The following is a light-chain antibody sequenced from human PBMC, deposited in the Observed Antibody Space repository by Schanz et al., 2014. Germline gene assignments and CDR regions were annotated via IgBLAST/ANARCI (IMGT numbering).Light chain of an antibody. CDR2: DVS. J-gene: IGLJ3*02. CDR1: SSDVGGYNH. V-gene: IGLV2-11*01. Sequence: SALTQPRSVSGSPGQSVTISCTGTSSDVGGYNHVSWYQQHPGKAPKLMIYDVSKRPSGVRDRFSGSKSGNTASLTISGLQAEDEADYYCCSYAGSSWVFGGGTKLTVL. CDR3: CSYAGSSWV.